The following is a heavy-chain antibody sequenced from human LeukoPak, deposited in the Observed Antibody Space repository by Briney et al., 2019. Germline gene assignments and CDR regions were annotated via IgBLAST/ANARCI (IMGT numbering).Heavy chain of an antibody. V-gene: IGHV4-30-4*07. Sequence: SETLSLTCAVSGGSISSGGYSWSWLRQPPGKGLEWIGYIYYSGSTFYNPSLQSRVTISVDKSKNQFSLKLRSVTAADTAVYYCARENSVGATMGGWGQGTLVTVSS. CDR3: ARENSVGATMGG. D-gene: IGHD1-26*01. CDR2: IYYSGST. CDR1: GGSISSGGYS. J-gene: IGHJ4*02.